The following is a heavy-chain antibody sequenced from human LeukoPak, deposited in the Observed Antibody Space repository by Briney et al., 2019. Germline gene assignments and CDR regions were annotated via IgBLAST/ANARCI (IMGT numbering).Heavy chain of an antibody. CDR3: ARVPHSSSSEWFDP. D-gene: IGHD6-6*01. CDR2: IYHSGST. J-gene: IGHJ5*02. CDR1: GYSSSSGYY. Sequence: PSETLSLTCTVSGYSSSSGYYWGWIRQPPGKGLEWIGSIYHSGSTYYNPSLKSRVTISVDTSKNQFSLKLSSVTAADTAVFYCARVPHSSSSEWFDPWGQGTLVTVSS. V-gene: IGHV4-38-2*02.